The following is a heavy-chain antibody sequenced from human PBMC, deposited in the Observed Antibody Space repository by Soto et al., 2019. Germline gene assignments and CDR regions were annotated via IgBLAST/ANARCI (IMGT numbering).Heavy chain of an antibody. V-gene: IGHV1-46*04. CDR1: GYTFTSYH. CDR3: ARPLRFLDPRDNYAMDV. J-gene: IGHJ6*02. Sequence: QVQLVQSGAEVKKPGASVNVSCKASGYTFTSYHLHWVRQAPGQRLEWMGIINPSGGSTRYAQKLQGRVVMTRDTSTNTVYMELRRLRSEDTAVYYCARPLRFLDPRDNYAMDVWGQGTTVTVSS. D-gene: IGHD3-3*01. CDR2: INPSGGST.